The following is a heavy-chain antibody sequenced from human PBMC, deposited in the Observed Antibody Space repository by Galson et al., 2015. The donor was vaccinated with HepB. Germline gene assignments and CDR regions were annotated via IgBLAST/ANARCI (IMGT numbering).Heavy chain of an antibody. CDR2: IYYSGST. D-gene: IGHD1-26*01. J-gene: IGHJ4*02. Sequence: TLSLTCTVSGGSISSGGYYWSWIRQHPGKGLEWIGYIYYSGSTYYNPSLKSRVTISVDTSKNQFSLKLSSVTAADTAVYYCAREGAGGGEVDYWGQGTLVTVSS. V-gene: IGHV4-31*03. CDR3: AREGAGGGEVDY. CDR1: GGSISSGGYY.